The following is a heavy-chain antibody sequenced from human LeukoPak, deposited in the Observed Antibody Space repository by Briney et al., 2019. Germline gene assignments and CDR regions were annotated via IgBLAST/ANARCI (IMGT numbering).Heavy chain of an antibody. D-gene: IGHD3-22*01. Sequence: GASVKVSCKASGYTFTGYYMHWVRQAPGQGLEWMGRINPNSGGTNYAQKFQGRVTMTRDTSISTAYMELSRLRSDDTAVYYCAGQFSRYYYDSSGDYWGQGTLVTVSS. V-gene: IGHV1-2*06. CDR2: INPNSGGT. J-gene: IGHJ4*02. CDR1: GYTFTGYY. CDR3: AGQFSRYYYDSSGDY.